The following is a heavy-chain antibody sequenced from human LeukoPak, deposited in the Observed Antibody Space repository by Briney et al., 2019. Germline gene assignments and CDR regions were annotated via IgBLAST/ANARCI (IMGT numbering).Heavy chain of an antibody. CDR2: IYTSGST. D-gene: IGHD3-3*01. CDR1: GGSISSGSYY. J-gene: IGHJ4*02. CDR3: ARGRTIFGVVIGSVGHYYFDY. Sequence: SQTLSLTCTVSGGSISSGSYYWSWIRQPAGKGLEWIGRIYTSGSTNYNPSLKSRVTISVDTSKNQFSLKLSSVTAADTAVYYCARGRTIFGVVIGSVGHYYFDYWGQGTLVTVSS. V-gene: IGHV4-61*02.